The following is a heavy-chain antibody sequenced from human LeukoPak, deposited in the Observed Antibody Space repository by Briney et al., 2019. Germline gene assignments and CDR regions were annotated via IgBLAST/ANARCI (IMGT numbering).Heavy chain of an antibody. V-gene: IGHV3-21*01. CDR1: GFTFSSYS. Sequence: PGGSLRLSCAASGFTFSSYSMNWDRQAPGKGLEWVSSISSSSSYIYYADSVKGRFTISRDNAKNSLYLQMNSLRAEDTAVYYCARDGSTVTNYYFDYWGQGTLVTVSS. CDR3: ARDGSTVTNYYFDY. D-gene: IGHD4-17*01. CDR2: ISSSSSYI. J-gene: IGHJ4*02.